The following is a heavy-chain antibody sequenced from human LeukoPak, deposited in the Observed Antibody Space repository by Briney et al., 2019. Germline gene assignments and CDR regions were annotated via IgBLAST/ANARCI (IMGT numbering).Heavy chain of an antibody. J-gene: IGHJ4*02. D-gene: IGHD5-24*01. V-gene: IGHV3-23*01. CDR1: GFIFNNFA. CDR2: INAVDANT. Sequence: GGSLRLSCAGSGFIFNNFAMTWVRQAPGKGLEWVATINAVDANTYYADSVRGRFTVSRDNSKNTLYLQMTSLRAEDTALYFCAKQFLDANWGQGTLVTVSS. CDR3: AKQFLDAN.